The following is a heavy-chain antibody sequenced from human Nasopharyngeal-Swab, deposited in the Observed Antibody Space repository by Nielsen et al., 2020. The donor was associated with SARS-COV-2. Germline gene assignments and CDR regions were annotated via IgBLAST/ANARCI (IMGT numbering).Heavy chain of an antibody. J-gene: IGHJ4*02. V-gene: IGHV5-51*01. D-gene: IGHD6-13*01. CDR2: IYPGDSDT. CDR1: GSSFTSYW. CDR3: ARIAAAGTSYFDY. Sequence: GGSLRLSCKGSGSSFTSYWIGWVRQMPGKDLEWMGIIYPGDSDTRYSPSFQGQVTISADKSISTAYLQWSSLKASDTAMYYCARIAAAGTSYFDYWGQGTLVTVSS.